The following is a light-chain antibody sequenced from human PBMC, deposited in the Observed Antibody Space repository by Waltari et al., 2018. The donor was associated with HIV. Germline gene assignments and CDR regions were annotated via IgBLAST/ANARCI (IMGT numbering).Light chain of an antibody. CDR3: MQAVEKWT. V-gene: IGKV2-28*01. J-gene: IGKJ1*01. CDR1: QSLLHSNGYTY. CDR2: VAS. Sequence: DLVMTQSPLSLSVNPGEPASISCMSNQSLLHSNGYTYLDWYVKKPGQSPQLLIFVASRRASGVPDRFSGSASGTDFTLKISRVEAEDVGVYYCMQAVEKWTFGPGTKVEI.